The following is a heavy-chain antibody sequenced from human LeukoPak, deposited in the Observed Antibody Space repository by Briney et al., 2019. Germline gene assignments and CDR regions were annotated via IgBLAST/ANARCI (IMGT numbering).Heavy chain of an antibody. J-gene: IGHJ4*02. CDR3: AKGNFYGSGSYDAGPVDY. Sequence: PDGSLRLSCSASGFSFVDYAMHWIRQAPGTGLEGNSLISGDACNTYYADFVEGRVAMCRGNGNDALYLIMNSMRTEDTALYYCAKGNFYGSGSYDAGPVDYWSQRTVNTVSS. D-gene: IGHD3-10*01. CDR1: GFSFVDYA. V-gene: IGHV3-43*02. CDR2: ISGDACNT.